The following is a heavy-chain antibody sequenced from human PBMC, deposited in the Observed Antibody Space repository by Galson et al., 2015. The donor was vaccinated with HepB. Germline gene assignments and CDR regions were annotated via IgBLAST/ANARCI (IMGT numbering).Heavy chain of an antibody. Sequence: SLRLSCAASGFTFSDYYMNWIRQAPGKGLEWVSYVSGSGKTISYADSVKGRFIISRDNAKRSVHLQMNSLRAEDTAVYYCARELVTIFRTTILHSGFDIWGQGTTVTVSS. V-gene: IGHV3-11*01. J-gene: IGHJ3*02. CDR1: GFTFSDYY. D-gene: IGHD3-3*01. CDR2: VSGSGKTI. CDR3: ARELVTIFRTTILHSGFDI.